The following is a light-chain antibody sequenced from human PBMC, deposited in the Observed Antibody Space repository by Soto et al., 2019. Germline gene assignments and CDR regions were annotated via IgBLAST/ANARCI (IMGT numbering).Light chain of an antibody. V-gene: IGKV1-5*03. CDR2: KAS. CDR3: QQYGSSGT. Sequence: DIQMTQSPSTLSASVGDRVTITCRASQSISSWLAWYQQKPGKAPKLLIYKASSLESGVPSRFSGSGSGTEFTLTISRLEPEDFAVYYCQQYGSSGTFGQGTKV. CDR1: QSISSW. J-gene: IGKJ1*01.